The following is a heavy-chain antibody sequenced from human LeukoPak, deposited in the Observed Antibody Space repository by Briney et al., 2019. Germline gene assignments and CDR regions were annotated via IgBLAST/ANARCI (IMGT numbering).Heavy chain of an antibody. V-gene: IGHV1-69*04. CDR3: ARGPPPTYYYDSSGNSFDY. CDR2: LIPVLGIT. Sequence: EWMGRLIPVLGITGYAQRFQGRVTITADKYTNTAYMELSSLRSEDTAVYYCARGPPPTYYYDSSGNSFDYWGQGTLVTVSS. D-gene: IGHD3-22*01. J-gene: IGHJ4*02.